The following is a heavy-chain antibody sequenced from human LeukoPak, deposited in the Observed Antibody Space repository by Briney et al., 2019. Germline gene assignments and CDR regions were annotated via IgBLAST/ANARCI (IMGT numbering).Heavy chain of an antibody. J-gene: IGHJ4*02. CDR1: GGSISSYY. D-gene: IGHD1-26*01. CDR3: GRHSDLATTTEPVHY. Sequence: SETLSLTCTVSGGSISSYYWSWIRQPPGKGLEWIGYIHYSGSTKYNPSLKSRVTISVDTSKNQFSLKLTAVTAADSAVYYCGRHSDLATTTEPVHYWGQGTLVTVSS. CDR2: IHYSGST. V-gene: IGHV4-59*08.